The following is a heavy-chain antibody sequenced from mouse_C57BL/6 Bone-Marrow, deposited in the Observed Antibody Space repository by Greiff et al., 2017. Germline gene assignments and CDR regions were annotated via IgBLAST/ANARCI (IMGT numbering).Heavy chain of an antibody. CDR2: INPYNGGT. D-gene: IGHD1-1*01. CDR3: ALYGSSYLAWFAY. J-gene: IGHJ3*01. CDR1: GYTFTDYY. V-gene: IGHV1-19*01. Sequence: EVQLQQSGPVLVKPGASVKMSCKASGYTFTDYYMNWVKQSHGKSLEWIGVINPYNGGTSYNQKFKGKATLTVDTSSSTAYMELNSLTSEDSAVYYCALYGSSYLAWFAYWGQGTLVTVSA.